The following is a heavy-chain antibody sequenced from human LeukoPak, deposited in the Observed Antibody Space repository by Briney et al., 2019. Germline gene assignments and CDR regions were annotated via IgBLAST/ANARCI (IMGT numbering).Heavy chain of an antibody. J-gene: IGHJ4*02. CDR1: GGSISIYY. Sequence: PSETLSLTCSVSGGSISIYYWSWIRQPPGKGLEWIGYIYYSGTTNYNPSLKSRVTISVHTSNNQFSLTLTSVTAADTAVYFCARDLGMADFDYWGQGTLVTVSS. D-gene: IGHD6-13*01. V-gene: IGHV4-59*01. CDR3: ARDLGMADFDY. CDR2: IYYSGTT.